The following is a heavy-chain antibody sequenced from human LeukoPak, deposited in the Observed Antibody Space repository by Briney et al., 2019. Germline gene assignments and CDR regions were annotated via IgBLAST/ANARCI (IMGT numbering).Heavy chain of an antibody. J-gene: IGHJ6*03. D-gene: IGHD2-21*02. CDR1: GYTFTGYY. CDR3: ARGDPYYYYYYMDV. CDR2: INPNSGGT. Sequence: ASVKVSCKASGYTFTGYYMHWVRQAPGQGLEWMGWINPNSGGTNYAQKFQGRVTMTRGTSISTAYMELSRLRSDDTAVYYCARGDPYYYYYYMDVWGKGTTVTISS. V-gene: IGHV1-2*02.